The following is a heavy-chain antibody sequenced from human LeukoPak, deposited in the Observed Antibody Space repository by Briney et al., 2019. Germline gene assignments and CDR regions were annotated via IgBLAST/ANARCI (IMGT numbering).Heavy chain of an antibody. CDR3: ARVTVDTAMVVDAAVDY. CDR2: IYYSGSI. J-gene: IGHJ4*02. D-gene: IGHD5-18*01. Sequence: SETLSLTCTVSGRSISISSYYWGWLRQPPGKGLEWFGSIYYSGSIYYNPSRKSRVTISVDTSKNQFSLKLSSVTAADTAVYYCARVTVDTAMVVDAAVDYWGQGTLVTVSS. CDR1: GRSISISSYY. V-gene: IGHV4-39*07.